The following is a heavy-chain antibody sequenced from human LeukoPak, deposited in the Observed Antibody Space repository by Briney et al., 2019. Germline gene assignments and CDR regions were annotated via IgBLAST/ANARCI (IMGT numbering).Heavy chain of an antibody. J-gene: IGHJ4*02. CDR3: ARDSGVRGVVDY. CDR1: GGSISSYF. D-gene: IGHD3-10*01. V-gene: IGHV4-59*01. CDR2: IYNSGNT. Sequence: PSETLSLTCTVSGGSISSYFWSWIRQPPGKGLEWFGYIYNSGNTNYNPSLKSRVTISVDTSKNQLSLNLSSVTAADTAVYYCARDSGVRGVVDYWGQGTLVTVSS.